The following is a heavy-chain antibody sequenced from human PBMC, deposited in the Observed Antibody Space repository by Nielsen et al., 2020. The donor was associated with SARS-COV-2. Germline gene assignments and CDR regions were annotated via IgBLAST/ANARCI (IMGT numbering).Heavy chain of an antibody. J-gene: IGHJ4*02. V-gene: IGHV2-70*01. CDR2: IDWDDDK. CDR1: GFSLSTSGMC. D-gene: IGHD6-19*01. CDR3: ARIISGWYGRSAFDY. Sequence: SGPTLVKPTQTLTLTCTFSGFSLSTSGMCVSWIRQPPGKALEWLALIDWDDDKYYGTSLKTRLTISKDTSKNQVVLTMTNMDPVDTATYYCARIISGWYGRSAFDYWGQGTLVTVSS.